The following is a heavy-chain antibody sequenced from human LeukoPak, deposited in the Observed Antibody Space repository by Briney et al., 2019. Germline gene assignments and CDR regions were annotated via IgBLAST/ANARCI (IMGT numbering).Heavy chain of an antibody. CDR3: ARVLRYDFWSAYYFDY. Sequence: ASVKVSCKASGYTFNSYDISWVRQAPGQGLEWMAWISTYNGNTNYVQKVQGRATMTTDTSTSTAYMELRSLRSDDTAVYYCARVLRYDFWSAYYFDYWGQGTLVTVSS. J-gene: IGHJ4*02. V-gene: IGHV1-18*01. CDR2: ISTYNGNT. CDR1: GYTFNSYD. D-gene: IGHD3-3*01.